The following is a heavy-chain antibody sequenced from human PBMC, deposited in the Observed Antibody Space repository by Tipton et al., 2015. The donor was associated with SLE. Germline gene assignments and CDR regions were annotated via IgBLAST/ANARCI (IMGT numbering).Heavy chain of an antibody. CDR2: IYWNDDK. J-gene: IGHJ3*02. CDR1: GFSLSTSGVG. V-gene: IGHV2-5*01. CDR3: AHSRLGYCSGGSCRGGEEVVTPQAFDI. D-gene: IGHD2-15*01. Sequence: LVKPTQTLTLTCTFSGFSLSTSGVGVGWIRQPPGKALEWLALIYWNDDKRYSPSLKSRLTITKDTSKNQVVLTMTNMNPVDTATYYWAHSRLGYCSGGSCRGGEEVVTPQAFDIWGQGTMVTVSS.